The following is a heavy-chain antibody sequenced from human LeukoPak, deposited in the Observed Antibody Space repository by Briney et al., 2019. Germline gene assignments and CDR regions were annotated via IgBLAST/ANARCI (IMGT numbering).Heavy chain of an antibody. CDR3: AKGDYGDYVSLQDGMDV. D-gene: IGHD4-17*01. V-gene: IGHV3-9*01. J-gene: IGHJ6*02. CDR2: ISWNSGSI. Sequence: PGRSLRLSCAASGFTFDDYAMHWVRQAPGKGLEWVSGISWNSGSIGYADSVKGRFTISRDNAKNSLYLQMNSLRAEDTALYYCAKGDYGDYVSLQDGMDVWGQGTTVTVSS. CDR1: GFTFDDYA.